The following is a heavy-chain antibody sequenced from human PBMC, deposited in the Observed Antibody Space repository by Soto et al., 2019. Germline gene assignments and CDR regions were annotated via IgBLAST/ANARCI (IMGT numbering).Heavy chain of an antibody. V-gene: IGHV3-15*01. J-gene: IGHJ4*02. CDR3: TTYGSGTFFDN. CDR2: FKSKTDGGTT. D-gene: IGHD3-10*01. CDR1: GFTFSNAW. Sequence: GGSLRLSCAASGFTFSNAWMSWVRQAPGKGLEWVGRFKSKTDGGTTDYTAPVKGRFTISRDDSKNRLYLQMNSLKTEDTAVYYCTTYGSGTFFDNWGQGTLVTAPQ.